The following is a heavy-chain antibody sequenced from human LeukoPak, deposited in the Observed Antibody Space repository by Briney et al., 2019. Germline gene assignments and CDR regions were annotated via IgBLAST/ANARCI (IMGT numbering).Heavy chain of an antibody. V-gene: IGHV3-30-3*01. CDR1: GLTFSSYA. J-gene: IGHJ5*02. Sequence: GGSLRLSCAASGLTFSSYAMHWVCQAPGKGLERVAVISYDGSNKYYADSVKGRFTISRDNSKNTLYLQVNCLRAEDTAVYYCASSGGVVWCDPWGQKTVVTVSS. D-gene: IGHD3-3*01. CDR3: ASSGGVVWCDP. CDR2: ISYDGSNK.